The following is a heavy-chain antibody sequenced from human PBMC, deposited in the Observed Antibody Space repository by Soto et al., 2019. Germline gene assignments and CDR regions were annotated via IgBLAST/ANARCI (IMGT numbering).Heavy chain of an antibody. D-gene: IGHD2-2*01. Sequence: GSLRLSCATSGFTFSSYAMSWVRQAPGKGLEWVSAISGSGGSTYYADSVKGRFTISRDNSKNTLYLQMNSLRAEDTAVYYCAKDVDCSSTSCYGGNDYWGQGTLVTVSS. CDR3: AKDVDCSSTSCYGGNDY. J-gene: IGHJ4*02. CDR1: GFTFSSYA. CDR2: ISGSGGST. V-gene: IGHV3-23*01.